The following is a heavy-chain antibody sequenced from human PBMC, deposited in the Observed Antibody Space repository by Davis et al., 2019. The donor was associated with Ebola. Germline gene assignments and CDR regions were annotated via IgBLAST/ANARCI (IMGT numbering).Heavy chain of an antibody. CDR1: GFPLLISELG. D-gene: IGHD6-13*01. J-gene: IGHJ5*02. Sequence: SGAPLAQLPQSCMLICPIPGFPLLISELGSIFFRQPTGKELEWVALIYWDDGKRYSPSLKSRLTITKDTSKNQVVLTMTNRDPVDTATDYCAHRPAAAGTFDPSGKGILVTVSS. CDR2: IYWDDGK. V-gene: IGHV2-5*02. CDR3: AHRPAAAGTFDP.